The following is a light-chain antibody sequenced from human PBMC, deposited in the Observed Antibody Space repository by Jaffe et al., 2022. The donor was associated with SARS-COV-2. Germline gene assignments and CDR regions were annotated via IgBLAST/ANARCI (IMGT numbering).Light chain of an antibody. Sequence: DVHMTQSPSSLSASIGDRVTITCRASQDTGRHLNWYQHKPGKVPKLLIYDASKLESGVPSRFRGSGSGTDFTLSISNLQPEDIATYYCHQLDAVPYTFGQGTKVDIK. CDR3: HQLDAVPYT. J-gene: IGKJ2*01. CDR2: DAS. CDR1: QDTGRH. V-gene: IGKV1-33*01.